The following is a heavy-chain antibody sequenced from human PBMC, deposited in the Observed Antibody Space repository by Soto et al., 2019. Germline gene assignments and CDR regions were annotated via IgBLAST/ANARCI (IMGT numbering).Heavy chain of an antibody. J-gene: IGHJ3*02. D-gene: IGHD1-26*01. CDR2: IWYDGSNK. CDR3: AREKVGSRSTDAFDI. V-gene: IGHV3-33*01. Sequence: PGGSLRLSCAASGFTFSSYGMHWVRQAPGKGLEWVAVIWYDGSNKYYADSVKGRFTISRDNSKNTLYLQMNSLRAEDTAVYYCAREKVGSRSTDAFDIWGQGTMVTVS. CDR1: GFTFSSYG.